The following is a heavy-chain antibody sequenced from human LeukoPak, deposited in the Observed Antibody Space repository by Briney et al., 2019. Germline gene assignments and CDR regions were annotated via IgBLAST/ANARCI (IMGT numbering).Heavy chain of an antibody. V-gene: IGHV1-2*02. D-gene: IGHD1-26*01. Sequence: ASVKVSCKASGYTFTGYYMHWVRQAPGQGLEWMGWINPNSGGTNYAQKFQGRVTMTRDTSISTAYMELSRLRSDDTAVYYCAREQTYYGSNWFDPWGQGTLVTVSS. J-gene: IGHJ5*02. CDR2: INPNSGGT. CDR1: GYTFTGYY. CDR3: AREQTYYGSNWFDP.